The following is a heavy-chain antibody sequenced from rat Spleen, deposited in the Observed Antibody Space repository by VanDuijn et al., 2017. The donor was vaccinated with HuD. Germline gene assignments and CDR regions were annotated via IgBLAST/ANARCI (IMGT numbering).Heavy chain of an antibody. J-gene: IGHJ2*01. CDR1: GFTFSDYG. CDR3: TTSIAATTY. V-gene: IGHV5-29*01. CDR2: INYDGIST. Sequence: EVQLVESGGGLVQPGGSLKLSCAASGFTFSDYGMAWVHQAPTKGLEWVATINYDGISTYYRDSVKGRFTISRDTAKSTLYLHMDSLRSEDTAIYYCTTSIAATTYWGQGIMVTVSS. D-gene: IGHD1-2*01.